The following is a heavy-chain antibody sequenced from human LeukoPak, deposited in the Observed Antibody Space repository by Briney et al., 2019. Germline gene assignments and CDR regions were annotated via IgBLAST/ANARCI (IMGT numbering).Heavy chain of an antibody. CDR2: IYYSGST. D-gene: IGHD6-19*01. CDR1: GYSISTSNY. CDR3: ASVRAVAGLDY. V-gene: IGHV4-61*05. J-gene: IGHJ4*02. Sequence: SSETLSLTCSVSGYSISTSNYWAWIRQPPGKRLEWIGYIYYSGSTNYNPSLKSRGTISVDTSKNQFSLKLSSVTAADTAVYYCASVRAVAGLDYWGQGTLVTVSS.